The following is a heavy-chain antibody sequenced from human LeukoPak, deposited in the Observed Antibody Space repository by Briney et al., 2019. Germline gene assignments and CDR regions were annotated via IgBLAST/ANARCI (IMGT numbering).Heavy chain of an antibody. CDR1: GGTFSSYA. J-gene: IGHJ4*02. CDR2: IIPIFGTA. V-gene: IGHV1-69*13. D-gene: IGHD3-22*01. Sequence: GASVNVSCKASGGTFSSYAISWVRQAPGQGLEWMGGIIPIFGTANYARKFQGRVTITADESTSTAYMELSSLRSEDTAVYYCAIYDSSGYYPNWGQGTLVTVSS. CDR3: AIYDSSGYYPN.